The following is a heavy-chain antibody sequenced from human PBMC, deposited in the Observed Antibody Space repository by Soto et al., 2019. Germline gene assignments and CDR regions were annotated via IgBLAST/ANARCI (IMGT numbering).Heavy chain of an antibody. CDR2: ISPLFSTT. CDR1: GDLFNNYA. CDR3: AASSSLSAAGYFKF. Sequence: QVQLVQSGAEVKEPGSSVKVSCKATGDLFNNYAFNWVRQAPGQGLEWMGRISPLFSTTNYAQKVQGRVTIGADEFTTIVYLEVSNLESEDTAMYYCAASSSLSAAGYFKFWGQGTLVTVSP. D-gene: IGHD6-13*01. J-gene: IGHJ4*02. V-gene: IGHV1-69*01.